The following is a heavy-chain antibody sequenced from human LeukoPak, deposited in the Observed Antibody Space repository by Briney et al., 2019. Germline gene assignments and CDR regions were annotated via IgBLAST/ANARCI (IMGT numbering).Heavy chain of an antibody. D-gene: IGHD6-13*01. CDR2: IIPIFGTA. Sequence: GASVKVSCKASGGTFSSYAISWVRQAPGQGLEWMGGIIPIFGTANYAQKFQGRVTITADESTSTAYMELSSLRSEDTAVYYCARGEGFEAAAGTGFDYWGQGTLVTVSS. CDR3: ARGEGFEAAAGTGFDY. V-gene: IGHV1-69*13. CDR1: GGTFSSYA. J-gene: IGHJ4*02.